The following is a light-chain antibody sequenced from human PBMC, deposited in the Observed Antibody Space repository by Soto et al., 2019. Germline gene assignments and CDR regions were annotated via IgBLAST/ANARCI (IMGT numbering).Light chain of an antibody. CDR2: GAS. CDR3: QQSHSTPWT. Sequence: DILMTQSPSSLSASVGDRVTITCRASQTITTYLNWYQQKPGKAPQLLIYGASSLQSGVPSRFTGSGSGTDFALTISSLQPEDFATYHCQQSHSTPWTFGPGTKVDIK. J-gene: IGKJ1*01. V-gene: IGKV1-39*01. CDR1: QTITTY.